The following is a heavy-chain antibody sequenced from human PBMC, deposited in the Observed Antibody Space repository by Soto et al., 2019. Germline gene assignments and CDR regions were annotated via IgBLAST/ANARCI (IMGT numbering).Heavy chain of an antibody. CDR3: ARGWFGPDV. J-gene: IGHJ6*04. Sequence: EVQLVESGGGLVQPGGSLRLSCAASGFTLSGRSMHWVRQAPGKGLVWVSGIDNAGTDSTYADSVKGRFTSSRDNAKNRLYLNMKSRRVEDTAVYYCARGWFGPDVWGKGTTVTVSS. CDR1: GFTLSGRS. D-gene: IGHD3-10*01. CDR2: IDNAGTDS. V-gene: IGHV3-74*01.